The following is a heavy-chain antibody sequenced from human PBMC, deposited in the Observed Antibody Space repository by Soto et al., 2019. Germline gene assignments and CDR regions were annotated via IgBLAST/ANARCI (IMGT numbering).Heavy chain of an antibody. D-gene: IGHD6-6*01. CDR3: VRDDGGLVRFDYNGMDV. CDR2: ISTHTGNT. V-gene: IGHV1-18*04. Sequence: GASVKVSCKASGYTLTGYGISWVRQAPGQRHEWMGWISTHTGNTNYEQKFQDRVTMTIDTSTSTIYMELGSLRSDDTAMYYCVRDDGGLVRFDYNGMDVCGQGTTVTVSS. J-gene: IGHJ6*02. CDR1: GYTLTGYG.